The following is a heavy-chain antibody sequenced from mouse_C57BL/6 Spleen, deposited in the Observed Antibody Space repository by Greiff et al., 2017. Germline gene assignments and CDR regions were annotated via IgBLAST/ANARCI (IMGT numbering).Heavy chain of an antibody. CDR1: GFTFSSYA. CDR3: ARDGGPAWFAY. CDR2: ISDGGSYT. J-gene: IGHJ3*01. V-gene: IGHV5-4*01. Sequence: EVHLVESGGGLVKPGGSLILSCAASGFTFSSYALSWVRLTPEKRLEWVATISDGGSYTYYPDNVKGRFTISRDNAKNNLYLQVSHLKTEDTAVYYCARDGGPAWFAYWGQGTLVTVSA.